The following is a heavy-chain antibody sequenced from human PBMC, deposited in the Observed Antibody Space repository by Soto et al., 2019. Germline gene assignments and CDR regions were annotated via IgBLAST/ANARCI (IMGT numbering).Heavy chain of an antibody. J-gene: IGHJ5*02. V-gene: IGHV3-23*01. CDR3: ETDQNWGWAS. Sequence: GGSLRLSCAASGSTFSNIAMIWVRQAPGKGLEWVSSIGGSGGGITYADSMKGRFTISRDNSKNTLYLQINSLRDEDTAVYYCETDQNWGWASWGQGTLVTAPQ. CDR1: GSTFSNIA. D-gene: IGHD7-27*01. CDR2: IGGSGGGI.